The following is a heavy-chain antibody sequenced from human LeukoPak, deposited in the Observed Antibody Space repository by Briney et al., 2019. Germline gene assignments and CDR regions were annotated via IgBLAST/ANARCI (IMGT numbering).Heavy chain of an antibody. D-gene: IGHD3-22*01. CDR1: GGSFSGYY. CDR2: INHSGST. V-gene: IGHV4-34*01. CDR3: ARGYYYDSSGIDY. J-gene: IGHJ4*02. Sequence: PSETLSLTCAVYGGSFSGYYWSWIRQPPGKGLEWIGEINHSGSTNYNPSLKSRVTISVDTSKNQFSLKLSSVTAADTAVYYCARGYYYDSSGIDYWGQGTLVTVSS.